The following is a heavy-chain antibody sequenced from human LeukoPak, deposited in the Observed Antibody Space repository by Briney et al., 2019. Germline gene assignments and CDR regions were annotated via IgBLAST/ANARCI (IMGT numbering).Heavy chain of an antibody. CDR2: INHSGST. J-gene: IGHJ3*02. Sequence: SETLSLTCAVYGGSFSGYYWSWIRQPPGKGLEWIGEINHSGSTNYNPSLKSRVTISVDRSKNQFSLKLSSVTAADTAVYYCTRARNYYDSSGYYYADAFDIWGQGTMVTVSS. CDR1: GGSFSGYY. V-gene: IGHV4-34*01. CDR3: TRARNYYDSSGYYYADAFDI. D-gene: IGHD3-22*01.